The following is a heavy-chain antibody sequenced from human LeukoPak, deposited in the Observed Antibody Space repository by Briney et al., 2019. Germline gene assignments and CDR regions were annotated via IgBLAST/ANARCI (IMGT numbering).Heavy chain of an antibody. Sequence: TSETLSLTCTVSGGSISSSNWRFWVRQPPGKGLELIGEIYHSGSTNYNQSLKSRVTISVDKAKNQFSLNLTSVTAADRAVYFCATAGRSTFAFDIWGTGTLVTVSS. J-gene: IGHJ3*02. CDR1: GGSISSSNW. CDR2: IYHSGST. CDR3: ATAGRSTFAFDI. D-gene: IGHD1-26*01. V-gene: IGHV4-4*02.